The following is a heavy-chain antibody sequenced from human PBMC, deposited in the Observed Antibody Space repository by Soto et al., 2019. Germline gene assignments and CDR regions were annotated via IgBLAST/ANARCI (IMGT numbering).Heavy chain of an antibody. CDR1: GFPLSSSG. V-gene: IGHV3-30*03. CDR3: PTPNNDWNPHPPY. CDR2: ISYGGRNK. Sequence: GGSLRLSCATCGFPLSSSGMHWLRQAPGKELEWVAVISYGGRNKCGAASGKGRYTIARDNWKPTLDEQMNSLGAEETAVYYGPTPNNDWNPHPPYCGQGT. D-gene: IGHD1-1*01. J-gene: IGHJ4*02.